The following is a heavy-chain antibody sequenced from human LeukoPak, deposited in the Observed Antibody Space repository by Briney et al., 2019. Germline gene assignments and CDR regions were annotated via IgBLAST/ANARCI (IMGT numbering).Heavy chain of an antibody. CDR3: ARDRWSSSSSEGTLDI. D-gene: IGHD6-6*01. Sequence: ASVKVSCKASGYTFTNYGISWERQAPGQGLDWMGWISAYNGNKVYAQELQGRVTMTTDTSTSTAYMELRSLRSDDTAVYYCARDRWSSSSSEGTLDIWGQGTMVTVSS. J-gene: IGHJ3*02. CDR2: ISAYNGNK. V-gene: IGHV1-18*01. CDR1: GYTFTNYG.